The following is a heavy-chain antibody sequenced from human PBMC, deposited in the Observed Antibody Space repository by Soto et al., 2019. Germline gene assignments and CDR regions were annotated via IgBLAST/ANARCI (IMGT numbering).Heavy chain of an antibody. V-gene: IGHV3-15*01. D-gene: IGHD1-1*01. J-gene: IGHJ4*02. CDR2: IKRNADGGTT. Sequence: EVQLVESGGGLVKPEGSLRLSCAASGFTFSYAWMSWVRQAPGKGLEWIARIKRNADGGTTDYAAPVKGRFTISRDDSKIMLYLQMTSLKTEDTALYCGTTFVHTDRMPTGTTRRSDYWGQGTLVTVSS. CDR3: TTFVHTDRMPTGTTRRSDY. CDR1: GFTFSYAW.